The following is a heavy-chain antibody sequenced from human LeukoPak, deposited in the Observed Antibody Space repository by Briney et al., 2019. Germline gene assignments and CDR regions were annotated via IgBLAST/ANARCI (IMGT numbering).Heavy chain of an antibody. V-gene: IGHV3-21*01. CDR1: GFIFTSFG. CDR2: ITHGGQI. Sequence: PGGSLRLSCVASGFIFTSFGMNWVCQAPGKGLEWVSSITHGGQIYYADSVKGRFTISRDNTKNSVYLQMDNLRDDDTAVYFCARDDRYGSGTLGKRFDPWGQGTLVSVSS. D-gene: IGHD3-10*01. CDR3: ARDDRYGSGTLGKRFDP. J-gene: IGHJ5*02.